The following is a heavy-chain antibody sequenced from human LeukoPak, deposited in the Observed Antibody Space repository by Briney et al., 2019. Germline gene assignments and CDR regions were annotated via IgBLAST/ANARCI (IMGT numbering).Heavy chain of an antibody. CDR2: IYYSGST. V-gene: IGHV4-59*01. D-gene: IGHD4-23*01. CDR3: ARAAYGGNTYYFDY. Sequence: PSETLSLTCTVSGGSISGYYWSWIRQPPGKGPEWIGYIYYSGSTNYNPSLKSRVTISVDTSKNQFSLKLSSVTAADTAVYYCARAAYGGNTYYFDYWGQGTLVTVSS. CDR1: GGSISGYY. J-gene: IGHJ4*02.